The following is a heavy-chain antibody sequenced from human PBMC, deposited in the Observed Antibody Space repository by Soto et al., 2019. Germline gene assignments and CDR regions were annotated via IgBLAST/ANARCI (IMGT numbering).Heavy chain of an antibody. V-gene: IGHV1-18*01. Sequence: ASVKVSCKASGYTFTSYGISWLRQARGQGLEWMGWISAYNGNTNYAQKLQGRVTMTTDTSTSTAYMELRRLRSDDTAVYYCARDYYDFWSGTVRPGAFDISGQGTMVTLSS. CDR3: ARDYYDFWSGTVRPGAFDI. CDR2: ISAYNGNT. J-gene: IGHJ3*02. D-gene: IGHD3-3*01. CDR1: GYTFTSYG.